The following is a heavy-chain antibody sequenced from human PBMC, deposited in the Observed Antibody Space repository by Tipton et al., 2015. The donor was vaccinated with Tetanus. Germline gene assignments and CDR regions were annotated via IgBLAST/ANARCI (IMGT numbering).Heavy chain of an antibody. D-gene: IGHD6-25*01. CDR2: IWYDGSNP. V-gene: IGHV3-33*03. CDR1: GFTFKNHG. CDR3: ASGSALDY. J-gene: IGHJ4*02. Sequence: SLRFSCEASGFTFKNHGMHWVRQAPGKGLERVALIWYDGSNPSYAHSVRGRFTISRDNSKSTLFLQMNSLRAEDTAVYFCASGSALDYWGPGALVTVSS.